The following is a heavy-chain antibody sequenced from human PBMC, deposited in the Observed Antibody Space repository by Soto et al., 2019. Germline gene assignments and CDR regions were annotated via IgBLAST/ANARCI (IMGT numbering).Heavy chain of an antibody. CDR1: GFTFNTYA. D-gene: IGHD4-4*01. CDR3: PRAQTTAATRSPFAY. V-gene: IGHV3-30-3*01. CDR2: ISYDGTNK. J-gene: IGHJ4*02. Sequence: GGSLRLSCAASGFTFNTYAIHWVRRAPGKGLEWVAVISYDGTNKYYADSVKGRFTISKDNPKNTLYLQMNSLRAEDTAIYYCPRAQTTAATRSPFAYWGQGTLVTVSS.